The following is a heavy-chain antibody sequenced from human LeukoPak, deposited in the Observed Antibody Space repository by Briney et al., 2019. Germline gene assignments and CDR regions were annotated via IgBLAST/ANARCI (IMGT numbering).Heavy chain of an antibody. CDR3: AKPLGGSYLSDR. D-gene: IGHD1-26*01. Sequence: PGGSLRLSCAASGFTFSSYSMNWVRQAPGKGLEWVSSISSSSSYIYYADSVKGRFTISRDTSKKILYLQMDSLRPEDTAVYYCAKPLGGSYLSDRWGQGTLVTVSS. CDR1: GFTFSSYS. J-gene: IGHJ5*02. V-gene: IGHV3-21*04. CDR2: ISSSSSYI.